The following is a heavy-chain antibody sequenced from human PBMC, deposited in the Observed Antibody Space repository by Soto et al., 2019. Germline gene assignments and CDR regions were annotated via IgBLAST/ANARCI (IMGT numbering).Heavy chain of an antibody. Sequence: EVQLLESGGDLVQPGGSLRLSCVASGFTFSNDDLSWVRQASGKGLECVSAITAGGFNTYYADSVKGRFNISRDNSKNTLYLQMNSLRAEDTAVYYCAKNIGGFSGYANFDYWGQGTLVTVSS. CDR3: AKNIGGFSGYANFDY. CDR1: GFTFSNDD. CDR2: ITAGGFNT. J-gene: IGHJ4*02. V-gene: IGHV3-23*01. D-gene: IGHD5-12*01.